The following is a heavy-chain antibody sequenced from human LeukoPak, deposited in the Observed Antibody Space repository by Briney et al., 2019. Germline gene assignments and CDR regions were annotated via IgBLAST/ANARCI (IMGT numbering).Heavy chain of an antibody. CDR2: IYTSGST. CDR1: GGSISGGSYY. J-gene: IGHJ6*03. CDR3: ARDVYGVAAAGTALGYYYYMDV. D-gene: IGHD6-13*01. Sequence: SETLSLTCTVSGGSISGGSYYWSWIRQPAGRGLEWIGRIYTSGSTNYNPSLKSRVTISVDTSKNQFSLKLSSVTAADTAVYYCARDVYGVAAAGTALGYYYYMDVWGKGTTVTISS. V-gene: IGHV4-61*02.